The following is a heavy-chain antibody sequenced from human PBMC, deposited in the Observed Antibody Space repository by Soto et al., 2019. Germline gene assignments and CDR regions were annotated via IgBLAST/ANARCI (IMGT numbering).Heavy chain of an antibody. V-gene: IGHV1-18*01. CDR1: GYTFTSYG. J-gene: IGHJ6*02. D-gene: IGHD6-13*01. CDR3: ARIGAFEAAGPYYYYGMDV. Sequence: ASVKVSCKASGYTFTSYGISWVRQAPGQGLEWMGWISAYNGNTNYAQKLQGRVTMTTDTSTSTAYMELRSLRSDDTAVYYCARIGAFEAAGPYYYYGMDVWGQATTVTVSS. CDR2: ISAYNGNT.